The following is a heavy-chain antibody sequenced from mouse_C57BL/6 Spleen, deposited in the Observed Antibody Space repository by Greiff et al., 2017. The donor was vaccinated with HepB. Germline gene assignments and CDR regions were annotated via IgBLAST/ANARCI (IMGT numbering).Heavy chain of an antibody. D-gene: IGHD1-1*01. CDR2: INPNNGGT. Sequence: EVQLQQSGPELVKPGASVKISCKASGYTFTDYYMNWVKQSHGKSLEWIGDINPNNGGTSYNQKFKGKATLTVDKSSSTAYMELRSLTSEDSAVYYCARVGVYYYGSSYGMDYWGQGTSVTVSS. V-gene: IGHV1-26*01. CDR1: GYTFTDYY. CDR3: ARVGVYYYGSSYGMDY. J-gene: IGHJ4*01.